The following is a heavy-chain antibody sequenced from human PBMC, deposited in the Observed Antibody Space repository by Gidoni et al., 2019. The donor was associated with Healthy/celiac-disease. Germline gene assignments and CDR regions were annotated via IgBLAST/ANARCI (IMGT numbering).Heavy chain of an antibody. CDR3: TRDRFNFWSGLLLDY. D-gene: IGHD3-3*01. J-gene: IGHJ4*02. V-gene: IGHV3-49*05. CDR1: GFTFGDYA. Sequence: EVQLVESGGGLVKPGRSLRLSCTASGFTFGDYAMGWFRQAPGKGLEWVGFIRSKAYGGTTEYAASVKGRFTISRDDSKSIAYLQMNSLKTEDTAVYYCTRDRFNFWSGLLLDYWGQGTLVTVSS. CDR2: IRSKAYGGTT.